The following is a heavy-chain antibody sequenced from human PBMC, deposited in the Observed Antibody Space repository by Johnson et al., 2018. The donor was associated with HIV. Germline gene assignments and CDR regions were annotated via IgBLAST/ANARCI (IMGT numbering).Heavy chain of an antibody. CDR3: ARDLYDSAVGAFDI. D-gene: IGHD3-22*01. J-gene: IGHJ3*02. Sequence: VQLVESGGGLVQPGGSLRLSCAASGFTVSSNYMSWVRQAPGKGLEWVSVIYSGGSTYYADSVKGRFTISRDNSKNTLYLQMNSLRAEDTAVYYCARDLYDSAVGAFDIWGQGTMVTVSS. CDR2: IYSGGST. CDR1: GFTVSSNY. V-gene: IGHV3-66*01.